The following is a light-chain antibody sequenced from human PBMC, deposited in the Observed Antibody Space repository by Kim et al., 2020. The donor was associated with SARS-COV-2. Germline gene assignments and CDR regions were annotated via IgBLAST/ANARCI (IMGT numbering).Light chain of an antibody. J-gene: IGLJ2*01. Sequence: PGKSARIPWVGNKMRNKCVHWYQQKPGHAPVLVISFDSDRPSGIPERFSGSNSGTTATLTIGRVEAVDEADYYCQVYDSDGDHVVFGGGTKLTVL. V-gene: IGLV3-21*04. CDR1: KMRNKC. CDR3: QVYDSDGDHVV. CDR2: FDS.